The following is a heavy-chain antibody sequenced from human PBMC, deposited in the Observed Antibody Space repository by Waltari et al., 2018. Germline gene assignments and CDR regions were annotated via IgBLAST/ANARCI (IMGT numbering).Heavy chain of an antibody. J-gene: IGHJ4*02. V-gene: IGHV4-38-2*01. CDR3: ARHNSGYDASPYFDY. D-gene: IGHD5-12*01. CDR2: IYHSGST. CDR1: GYSISSGYY. Sequence: QVQLQESGPGLVKPSETLSLTCAVSGYSISSGYYWGWIRQPPGKGLEWIGSIYHSGSTYYHPSLESRVTIAVDTSKNQFSLKLSSVTAADTAVYYCARHNSGYDASPYFDYWGQGTLVTVSS.